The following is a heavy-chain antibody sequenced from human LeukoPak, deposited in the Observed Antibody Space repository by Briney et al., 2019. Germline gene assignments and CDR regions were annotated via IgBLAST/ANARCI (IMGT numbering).Heavy chain of an antibody. V-gene: IGHV3-11*01. CDR3: ARDIHESAPDYDQ. Sequence: GGSLRLSRAASGFIFTDYFMSWIRQAPGKGLEWVAYISGSGSTIYYADSVKGRFTISRNNAKNSLYLQMNSLRVEDTAVYYCARDIHESAPDYDQWGQGTRVTISS. J-gene: IGHJ4*02. CDR2: ISGSGSTI. D-gene: IGHD3-16*01. CDR1: GFIFTDYF.